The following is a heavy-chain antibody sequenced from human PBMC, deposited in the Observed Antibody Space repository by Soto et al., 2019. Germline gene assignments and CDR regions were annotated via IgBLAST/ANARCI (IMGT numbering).Heavy chain of an antibody. Sequence: SETLSLTCAVNGGSFSTYYWSWIRQPPGRGLEWVGEINHSGSTNYNPSLKSRVTMSVDTSKNQFSLKLSSVTAADTAVYYCARGPIAKGLGPFEYWGQGTLVTVSS. J-gene: IGHJ4*02. CDR1: GGSFSTYY. V-gene: IGHV4-34*01. CDR3: ARGPIAKGLGPFEY. CDR2: INHSGST.